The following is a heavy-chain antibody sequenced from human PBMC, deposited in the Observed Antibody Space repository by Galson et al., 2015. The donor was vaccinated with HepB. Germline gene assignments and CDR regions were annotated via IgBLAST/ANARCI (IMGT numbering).Heavy chain of an antibody. D-gene: IGHD1-26*01. Sequence: SLRLSCAASGFTFSRHTMNWVRQAPGKGLEWISHIRSSGITHNADSVKGRFTVYRDDAQNSLYLQMNSLRDEDTAVYYCASSGNYRFDYWGQGTLVTVSS. CDR1: GFTFSRHT. V-gene: IGHV3-48*02. J-gene: IGHJ4*02. CDR2: IRSSGIT. CDR3: ASSGNYRFDY.